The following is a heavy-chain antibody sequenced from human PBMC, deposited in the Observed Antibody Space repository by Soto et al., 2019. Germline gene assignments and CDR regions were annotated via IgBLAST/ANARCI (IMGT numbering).Heavy chain of an antibody. D-gene: IGHD6-13*01. J-gene: IGHJ4*02. Sequence: SETLSLPCTVSGDSISGYYWSLIRQPPGKGLEWIGHLYYTGSTHYNPSLKSRVTISVDTSKNQFSLRLSSVTAADTAVYYCAILQERIIAAVGFAYWGQGTLVTVSS. CDR2: LYYTGST. CDR3: AILQERIIAAVGFAY. V-gene: IGHV4-59*08. CDR1: GDSISGYY.